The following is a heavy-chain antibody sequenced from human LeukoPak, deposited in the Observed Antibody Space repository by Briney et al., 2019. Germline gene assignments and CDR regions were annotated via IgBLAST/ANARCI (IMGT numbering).Heavy chain of an antibody. V-gene: IGHV4-34*01. Sequence: SETLSLTCAVYGGSFSGYYWSWIRQPPGKGLEWIGEINHSGSTNYNPSLKSRVTISVDTSKNQFSLKLSSVTAADTAVYYCARGPIAAAGNHFDYWGQGTLVTVSS. CDR2: INHSGST. J-gene: IGHJ4*02. D-gene: IGHD6-13*01. CDR1: GGSFSGYY. CDR3: ARGPIAAAGNHFDY.